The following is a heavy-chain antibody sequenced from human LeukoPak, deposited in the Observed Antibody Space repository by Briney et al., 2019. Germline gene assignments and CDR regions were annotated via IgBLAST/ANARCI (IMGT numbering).Heavy chain of an antibody. CDR3: ARALDSSSSRYQAFEY. CDR2: IKQEGSEK. V-gene: IGHV3-7*01. CDR1: GFTFSKYW. J-gene: IGHJ4*02. D-gene: IGHD2-2*01. Sequence: GGSLRLSCAASGFTFSKYWMSWVRQAPGKGLEWVANIKQEGSEKYYVDSVKGRFTIPIDNANNALDLQMNRLTADETPVYYCARALDSSSSRYQAFEYWGQGTLVTVSS.